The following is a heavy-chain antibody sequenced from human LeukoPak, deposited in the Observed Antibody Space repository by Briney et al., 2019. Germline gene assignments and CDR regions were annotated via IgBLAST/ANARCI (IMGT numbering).Heavy chain of an antibody. CDR2: ISAYNGNT. CDR3: ARETYYYDSRVFDY. Sequence: ASVKVSCKASGYTFTSYGISWVRQTPGQGLESMGWISAYNGNTNYAQKLQGRVTMTTDTSTSTAYMELRSLRSDDTAVYYCARETYYYDSRVFDYWGQGTLVTVSS. V-gene: IGHV1-18*01. D-gene: IGHD3-22*01. CDR1: GYTFTSYG. J-gene: IGHJ4*02.